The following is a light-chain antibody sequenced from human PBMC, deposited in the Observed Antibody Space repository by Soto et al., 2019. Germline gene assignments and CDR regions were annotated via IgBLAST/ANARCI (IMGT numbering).Light chain of an antibody. V-gene: IGLV2-14*03. J-gene: IGLJ1*01. CDR2: DVN. CDR1: SSDFGGYNY. Sequence: QSALTQPASVSGSPGQSITISCTGTSSDFGGYNYVSWYQLHPGKAPKLMIYDVNIRPSGVSNRFSGSKSGNTTSLTISGLQAADEADYYCSSYDASGTPQVFGPGTKLTVL. CDR3: SSYDASGTPQV.